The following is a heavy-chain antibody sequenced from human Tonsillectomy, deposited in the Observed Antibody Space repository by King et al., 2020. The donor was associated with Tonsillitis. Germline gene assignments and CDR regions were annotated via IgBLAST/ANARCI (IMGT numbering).Heavy chain of an antibody. CDR2: INHTRST. Sequence: VQLQQWGAGLLKPSETLSLTCAVYGGSFSAYYWSWIRQPPGKGLEWIGEINHTRSTNYNPSLKSRVTISVDTSKKQFSLNLSSVTAADTAMYYCARGDFDPWGQGTLVTVSS. CDR1: GGSFSAYY. V-gene: IGHV4-34*01. J-gene: IGHJ5*02. CDR3: ARGDFDP.